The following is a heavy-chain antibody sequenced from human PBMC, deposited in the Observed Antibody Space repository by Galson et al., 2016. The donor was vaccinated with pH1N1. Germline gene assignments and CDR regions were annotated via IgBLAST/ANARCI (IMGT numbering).Heavy chain of an antibody. CDR2: INQDGSKK. CDR1: GFTFSTYW. CDR3: ARPFYGGQYWGAAFNI. V-gene: IGHV3-7*01. Sequence: SLRLSCAASGFTFSTYWMHWVRQAPGRGLEWVANINQDGSKKYYVDSVKGRLTISRDNSKSTLYLQMNSLRDEDTAVYYCARPFYGGQYWGAAFNIWGQGTMVTVSS. J-gene: IGHJ3*02. D-gene: IGHD4-23*01.